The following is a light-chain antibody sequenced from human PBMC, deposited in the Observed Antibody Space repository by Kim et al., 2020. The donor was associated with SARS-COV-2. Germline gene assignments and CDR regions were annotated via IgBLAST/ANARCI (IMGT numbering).Light chain of an antibody. CDR3: QQYGSSPT. Sequence: EIVLTQSPGTLSLSPGERATLSCRASQSVSSSYFAWYQQKPGQAPRLLIYGASSRASGITDRFSGSGAGTDFTLTISRLEPEDFAVYYCQQYGSSPTFGHGTKVDIK. J-gene: IGKJ3*01. CDR1: QSVSSSY. V-gene: IGKV3-20*01. CDR2: GAS.